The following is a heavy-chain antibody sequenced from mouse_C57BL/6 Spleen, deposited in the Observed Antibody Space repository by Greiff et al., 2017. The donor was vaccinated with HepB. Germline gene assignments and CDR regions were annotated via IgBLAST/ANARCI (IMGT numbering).Heavy chain of an antibody. CDR1: GYAFSSSW. D-gene: IGHD2-2*01. Sequence: VQLQQSGPELVKPGASVKISCKASGYAFSSSWMNWVKQRPGKGLEWIGRIYPGDGDTNYNGKFKGKATLTADKSSSKAYMQLSSLTSEDSAVYFCARSAMVTTPFAYWGQGTLVTVSA. J-gene: IGHJ3*01. CDR3: ARSAMVTTPFAY. V-gene: IGHV1-82*01. CDR2: IYPGDGDT.